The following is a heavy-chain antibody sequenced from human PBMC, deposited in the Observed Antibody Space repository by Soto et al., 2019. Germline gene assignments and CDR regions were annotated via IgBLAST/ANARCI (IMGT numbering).Heavy chain of an antibody. CDR2: ISSNGGST. CDR3: ARSGLGYYFDY. J-gene: IGHJ4*02. V-gene: IGHV3-64*01. Sequence: PGGSLRLSCAASGFTFSSYAMHWVRQAPGKGLEYVSAISSNGGSTYYANSVKGRFTISRDNSKNTLYLQMGSLRAEDMAVYYCARSGLGYYFDYWGQGTLVTVSS. CDR1: GFTFSSYA. D-gene: IGHD6-19*01.